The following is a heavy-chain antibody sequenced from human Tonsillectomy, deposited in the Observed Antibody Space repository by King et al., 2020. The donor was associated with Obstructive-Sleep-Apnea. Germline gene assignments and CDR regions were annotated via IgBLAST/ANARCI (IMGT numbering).Heavy chain of an antibody. V-gene: IGHV3-48*04. J-gene: IGHJ4*02. CDR1: GFTFSRYS. CDR2: ISSGSSST. CDR3: ARDPSDF. Sequence: VQLVESGGGLVQPGGSLRLSCAASGFTFSRYSMNWVRQAPGKGLEWVSYISSGSSSTHYADSVKGRFTISRDNAKNSLYLQMNSLRAEDTAVYYCARDPSDFWGQGTLVTGSS.